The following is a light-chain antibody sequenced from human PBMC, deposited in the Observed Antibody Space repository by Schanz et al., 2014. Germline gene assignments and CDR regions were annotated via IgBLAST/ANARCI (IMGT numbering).Light chain of an antibody. CDR3: QQYNIWPPVT. J-gene: IGKJ1*01. Sequence: EIVLTQSPGTLSLSPGERATLSCRASQSVSTSYLAWHQQKPGQAPRLLIYGTSSRASGIPDRFSGSGSGTEFTLTISSLQSEDFAVYYCQQYNIWPPVTFGQGTKVDIK. CDR2: GTS. CDR1: QSVSTSY. V-gene: IGKV3-20*01.